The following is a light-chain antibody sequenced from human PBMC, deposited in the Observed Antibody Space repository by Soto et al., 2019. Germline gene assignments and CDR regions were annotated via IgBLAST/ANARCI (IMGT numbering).Light chain of an antibody. CDR1: SSDIGSHNF. J-gene: IGLJ3*02. CDR2: EVT. CDR3: CSYAGTTTWV. Sequence: QSALTQPASVSGSPGQSTTISCTGTSSDIGSHNFVSWYQQRPGKAPKLMIFEVTKRPSGVSNRFSASKSGNTASLTISGVQAEDEADYYCCSYAGTTTWVFGGGTKLTVL. V-gene: IGLV2-23*02.